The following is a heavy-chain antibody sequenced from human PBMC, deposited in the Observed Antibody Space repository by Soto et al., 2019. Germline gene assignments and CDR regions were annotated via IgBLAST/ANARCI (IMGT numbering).Heavy chain of an antibody. CDR2: ISGSGGST. CDR3: AKGGYCSSTSCYSYDAFDI. Sequence: GGSLRLSCAASGFTFSSYAMSWVRQAPGKGLEWVSAISGSGGSTYYADSVKGRFTISRDNSKNTLYLQMNSLRAEDTAVYYCAKGGYCSSTSCYSYDAFDIWGQGTMVTVSS. CDR1: GFTFSSYA. J-gene: IGHJ3*02. D-gene: IGHD2-2*02. V-gene: IGHV3-23*01.